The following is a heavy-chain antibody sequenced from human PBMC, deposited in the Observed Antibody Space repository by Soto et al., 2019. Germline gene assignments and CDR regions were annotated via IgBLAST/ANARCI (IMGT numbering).Heavy chain of an antibody. CDR2: IKSKGSDGTS. V-gene: IGHV3-15*07. CDR1: GGNFNAAG. D-gene: IGHD6-19*01. CDR3: THTRGWPPSGFDI. Sequence: QLVESGGGLVKPGGSLKVSCEASGGNFNAAGLNWVRRVPGKGLEWVASIKSKGSDGTSDHAAPVKGRFTISRDDSKNTLYLQMNSLKTEDTAVYYCTHTRGWPPSGFDIWGQGTMITVSS. J-gene: IGHJ3*02.